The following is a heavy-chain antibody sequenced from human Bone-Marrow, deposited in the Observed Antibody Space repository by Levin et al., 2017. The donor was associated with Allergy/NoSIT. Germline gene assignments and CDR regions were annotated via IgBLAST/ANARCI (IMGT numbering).Heavy chain of an antibody. Sequence: PAASVKVSCKLSGDTFSTNAISWVRQAPGQGLEWLGGVITMYDAANYAQNFQGRVSVTEDTSTDTAYLEMNGLTFDDTAVYYCATDTSGGYTPLDDWGQGTLVTVSS. D-gene: IGHD5-12*01. J-gene: IGHJ4*02. V-gene: IGHV1-69*06. CDR1: GDTFSTNA. CDR2: VITMYDAA. CDR3: ATDTSGGYTPLDD.